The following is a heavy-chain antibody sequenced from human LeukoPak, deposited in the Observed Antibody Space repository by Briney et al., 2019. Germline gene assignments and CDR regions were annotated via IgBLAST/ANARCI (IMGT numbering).Heavy chain of an antibody. V-gene: IGHV4-59*08. Sequence: SDTLSLTCTVSGGSISSYYWSWIRQPPGKGLEWIGYIYYSGSTNYNPSLKSRVTISVDTSKNQFSLKLSSVTAADTAVYYCARRGVDDYYYYGMDVWGQGTTVTVSS. CDR1: GGSISSYY. CDR2: IYYSGST. J-gene: IGHJ6*02. D-gene: IGHD3/OR15-3a*01. CDR3: ARRGVDDYYYYGMDV.